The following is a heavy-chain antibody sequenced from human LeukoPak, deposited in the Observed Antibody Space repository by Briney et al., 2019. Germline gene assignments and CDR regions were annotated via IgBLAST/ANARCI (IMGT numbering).Heavy chain of an antibody. D-gene: IGHD4-23*01. Sequence: SETLSLTCTVSGGSISNYYWSWIRQPLGKGLEWIGYIYHSGSTNYNPSLKSRVTISVDTSKNQFSLKLSSVTAADTAVYYCARHGRWVGPAGYWGQGTLVTVSS. CDR2: IYHSGST. CDR3: ARHGRWVGPAGY. V-gene: IGHV4-59*08. J-gene: IGHJ4*02. CDR1: GGSISNYY.